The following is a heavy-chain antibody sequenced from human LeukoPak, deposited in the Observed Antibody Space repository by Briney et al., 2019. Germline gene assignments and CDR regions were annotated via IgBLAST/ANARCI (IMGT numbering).Heavy chain of an antibody. V-gene: IGHV3-33*01. CDR1: GFSFSRYG. D-gene: IGHD2-21*02. CDR3: ARDRGGDDPIDY. CDR2: IWDNGNNK. J-gene: IGHJ4*02. Sequence: PGRSLRLPRAASGFSFSRYGMHWVRQAPGKGLEWVAVIWDNGNNKDYADSVMGRFTISRDNSKNILYLQMNSLRADDTAVYDCARDRGGDDPIDYWGQGTLVTVSS.